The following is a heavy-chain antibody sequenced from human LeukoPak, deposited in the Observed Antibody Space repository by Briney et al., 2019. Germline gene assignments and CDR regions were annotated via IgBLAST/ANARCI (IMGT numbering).Heavy chain of an antibody. V-gene: IGHV4-30-2*01. J-gene: IGHJ4*02. CDR3: ATLTTVVTAYYFDH. CDR2: IYHTGST. Sequence: SQTLSLTCTVSGGSISGSGYYWSWIRQPPGKGLEWIGYIYHTGSTYYNPSLASRVTISVDRSKNQFSLRLTSVTAADTAVYYCATLTTVVTAYYFDHWGQGTLVTVSS. CDR1: GGSISGSGYY. D-gene: IGHD4-23*01.